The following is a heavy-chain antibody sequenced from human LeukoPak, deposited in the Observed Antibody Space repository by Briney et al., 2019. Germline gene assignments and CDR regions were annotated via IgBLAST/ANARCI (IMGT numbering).Heavy chain of an antibody. Sequence: SETLSLTCTISGDSISTINYHWGWIRQPPGKGLECIGNIYFLGSTSYNPSLKSRVTIYVDTSKNQFSLHLNSVTAADTAVYYCARRSGCGSGSYWNTYYDSWGQGAMVTVSS. CDR2: IYFLGST. CDR3: ARRSGCGSGSYWNTYYDS. CDR1: GDSISTINYH. V-gene: IGHV4-39*01. J-gene: IGHJ4*02. D-gene: IGHD3-10*01.